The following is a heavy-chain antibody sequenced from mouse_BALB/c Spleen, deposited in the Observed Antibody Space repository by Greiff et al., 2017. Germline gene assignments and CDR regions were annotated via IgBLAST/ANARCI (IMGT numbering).Heavy chain of an antibody. CDR3: ARDSYGYDAGAWFAY. CDR1: GFTFSSYG. Sequence: EVQLVESGGGLVQPGGSLKLSCAASGFTFSSYGMSWVRQTPDKRLELVATINSNGGSTYYPDSVRGRFTISRDNAKNTLYLQMSSLKSEDTAMYYCARDSYGYDAGAWFAYWGQGTLVTVSA. D-gene: IGHD2-2*01. J-gene: IGHJ3*01. CDR2: INSNGGST. V-gene: IGHV5-6-3*01.